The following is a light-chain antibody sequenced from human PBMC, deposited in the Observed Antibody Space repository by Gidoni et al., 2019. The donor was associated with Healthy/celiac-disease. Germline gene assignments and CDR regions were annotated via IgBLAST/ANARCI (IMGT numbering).Light chain of an antibody. CDR3: SSYTSSSPRV. J-gene: IGLJ1*01. CDR1: SSDVGGYNY. Sequence: QSALTQPASVSGSPGQSITIPCTGTSSDVGGYNYVSWYQQHPGKAPKLMIYDVSNRPSGVSNRFSGSKSGNTASLTISGLQAEDEADYYCSSYTSSSPRVFGTGTKVTVL. V-gene: IGLV2-14*03. CDR2: DVS.